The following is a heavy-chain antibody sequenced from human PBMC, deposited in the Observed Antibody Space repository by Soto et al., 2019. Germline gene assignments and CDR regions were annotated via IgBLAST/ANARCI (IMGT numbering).Heavy chain of an antibody. CDR2: IYISGTS. D-gene: IGHD7-27*01. Sequence: SETLSLRWCVSCDSISHLGYFWAWIRQPLGHAMEYIGYIYISGTSYHNPSFEIRVAISVETSNSQFSLNVTAVTAAETAVYVCARGRFCLTARCFPNRFDSWGQGALVTVS. CDR1: CDSISHLGYF. CDR3: ARGRFCLTARCFPNRFDS. J-gene: IGHJ5*01. V-gene: IGHV4-30-4*01.